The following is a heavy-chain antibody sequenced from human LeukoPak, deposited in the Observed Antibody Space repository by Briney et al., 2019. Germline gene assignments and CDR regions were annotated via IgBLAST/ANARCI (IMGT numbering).Heavy chain of an antibody. CDR2: MNSDGSRT. V-gene: IGHV3-74*01. D-gene: IGHD4-17*01. J-gene: IGHJ4*02. Sequence: PGGSLRLSCAASGFTFTTFWMNWVRQAPGKGLVWVSQMNSDGSRTIYADSVRGRFTISRDNAENTVFLQMNSLRVEDTAVYYCARIGATSVTYWGQGALVTVSS. CDR3: ARIGATSVTY. CDR1: GFTFTTFW.